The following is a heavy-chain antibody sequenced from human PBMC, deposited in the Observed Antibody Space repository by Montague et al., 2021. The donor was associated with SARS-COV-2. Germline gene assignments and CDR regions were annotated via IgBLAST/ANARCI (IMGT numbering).Heavy chain of an antibody. D-gene: IGHD4/OR15-4a*01. CDR2: INQHGSDT. Sequence: SLRLSCAASGFTFTNYWMTWVRLAPGKGLEWVATINQHGSDTYYVGSVKGRFTISRDNSKNTVYLQINNLGAEDTAVYYCAGVDSKVPCYYYWCMDLWGRGTLVTVSS. CDR3: AGVDSKVPCYYYWCMDL. J-gene: IGHJ6*02. CDR1: GFTFTNYW. V-gene: IGHV3-7*01.